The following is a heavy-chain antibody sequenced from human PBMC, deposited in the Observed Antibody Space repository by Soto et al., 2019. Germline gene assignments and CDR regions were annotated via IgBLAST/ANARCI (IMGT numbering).Heavy chain of an antibody. V-gene: IGHV1-2*04. CDR3: AREGSDYVWGSYRYGPNPPSYFDY. J-gene: IGHJ4*02. CDR2: INPNSGGT. D-gene: IGHD3-16*02. CDR1: GYTFTGYY. Sequence: ASVKVSCKASGYTFTGYYMHWLRQAPGQGLEWMGWINPNSGGTNYAQKFQGWVTMTRDTSISTAYMELSRLRSDDTAVYYCAREGSDYVWGSYRYGPNPPSYFDYWGQGTLVTVSS.